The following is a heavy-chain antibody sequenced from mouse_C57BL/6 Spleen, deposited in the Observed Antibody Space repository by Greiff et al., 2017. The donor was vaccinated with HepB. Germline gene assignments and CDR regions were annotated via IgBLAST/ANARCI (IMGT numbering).Heavy chain of an antibody. CDR1: GYTFTSYW. V-gene: IGHV1-52*01. J-gene: IGHJ4*01. Sequence: QVQLQQPGAELVRPGSSVKLSCKASGYTFTSYWMHWVKQRPIQGLEWIGNIDPSDSETHYNQKFKDKATLTVDKSSSTAYMQLSSLTSEDSAVYYGARSDSSYAMDYWGQGTSVTVSS. CDR2: IDPSDSET. D-gene: IGHD6-1*01. CDR3: ARSDSSYAMDY.